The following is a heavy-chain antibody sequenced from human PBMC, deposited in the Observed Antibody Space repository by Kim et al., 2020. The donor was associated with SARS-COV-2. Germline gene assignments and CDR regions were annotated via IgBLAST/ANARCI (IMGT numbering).Heavy chain of an antibody. CDR1: GFTFSSYA. CDR3: AKDNAPKYYGSGKLHY. J-gene: IGHJ4*02. Sequence: GGSLRLSCAASGFTFSSYAMSWVRQAPGKGLEWVSAISGSGGSTYYADSVKGRFTISRDNSKNTLYLQMNSLRAEDTAVYYCAKDNAPKYYGSGKLHYWGQGTLVTVSS. V-gene: IGHV3-23*01. CDR2: ISGSGGST. D-gene: IGHD3-10*01.